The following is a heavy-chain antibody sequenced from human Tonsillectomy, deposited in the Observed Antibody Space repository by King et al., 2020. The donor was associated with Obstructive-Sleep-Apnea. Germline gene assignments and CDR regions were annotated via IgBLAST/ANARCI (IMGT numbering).Heavy chain of an antibody. J-gene: IGHJ6*02. Sequence: QVQLVESGGGVVQPGRSLRLSCAASGFTFSSYGMHWVRQAPGKGLEWVAVIWYDGSNKYYADSVKGRFTISRDNSKNTLYLQMNSLRAEDTAVYYCARAGNYGSGTYKNYYFYGMDVWGQGTTVTVSS. D-gene: IGHD3-10*01. CDR3: ARAGNYGSGTYKNYYFYGMDV. V-gene: IGHV3-33*01. CDR1: GFTFSSYG. CDR2: IWYDGSNK.